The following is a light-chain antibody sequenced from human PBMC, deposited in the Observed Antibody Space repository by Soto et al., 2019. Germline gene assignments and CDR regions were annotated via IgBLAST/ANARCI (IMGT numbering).Light chain of an antibody. CDR1: SSNIGSNT. CDR2: SNN. J-gene: IGLJ2*01. V-gene: IGLV1-44*01. Sequence: QSVLTQPPSASGTPGQRVTISCSGRSSNIGSNTVNWYQQLPGTAPKLLIYSNNQRPSGDPDRFSGSKSGTSASLAISGLQSEDEADYYCASWDDSLNGPVVFGGGTKLTVL. CDR3: ASWDDSLNGPVV.